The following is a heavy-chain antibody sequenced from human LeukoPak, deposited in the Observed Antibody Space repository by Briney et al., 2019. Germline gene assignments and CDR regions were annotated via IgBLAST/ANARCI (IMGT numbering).Heavy chain of an antibody. Sequence: SVKVSCKASGGTFSSYAISWVRQAPGQGLEWMGGIIPIFGTANYAQKFQGRVTITADKSTSTAYMELSSLRSEDTAVYYCARVVMGGVTTVSYYYYMDVGGKGPTFTVSS. D-gene: IGHD4-11*01. V-gene: IGHV1-69*06. CDR3: ARVVMGGVTTVSYYYYMDV. CDR1: GGTFSSYA. CDR2: IIPIFGTA. J-gene: IGHJ6*03.